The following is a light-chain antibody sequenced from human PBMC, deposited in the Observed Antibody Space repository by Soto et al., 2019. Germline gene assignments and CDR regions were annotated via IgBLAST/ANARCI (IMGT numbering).Light chain of an antibody. V-gene: IGLV2-8*01. CDR1: SSDVGGYNY. CDR3: SSYAGSNANVV. Sequence: QSALTQPPSASGSPGQSVTISCTGTSSDVGGYNYVSWYQQLPGKAPKLMIYEVSKRPSGVPDRFSGSKSGNTASLTVSGLQADDEADYYCSSYAGSNANVVFGGGTKLTVL. CDR2: EVS. J-gene: IGLJ2*01.